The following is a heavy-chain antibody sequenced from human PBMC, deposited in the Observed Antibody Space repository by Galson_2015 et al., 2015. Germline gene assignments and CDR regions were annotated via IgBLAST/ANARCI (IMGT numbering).Heavy chain of an antibody. Sequence: SVKVSCKASGPTFNLYSITWVRQAPGQGLEWLGGIIPSFGEAEYSQRFQGRLTITADESTTTVYLELNTLRFEDTALYYCARDVGPLTINWFDPWGQGTLVTVSS. J-gene: IGHJ5*02. V-gene: IGHV1-69*13. CDR3: ARDVGPLTINWFDP. D-gene: IGHD3-10*01. CDR2: IIPSFGEA. CDR1: GPTFNLYS.